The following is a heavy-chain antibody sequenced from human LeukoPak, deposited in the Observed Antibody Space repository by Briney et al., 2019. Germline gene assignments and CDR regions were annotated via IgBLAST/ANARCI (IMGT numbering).Heavy chain of an antibody. Sequence: PGGSLRLSCAASGFTFSSYWMSWVRQAPGKGLEWVANIKPDGSEKYHVDSVKGRFTISRDNAKNSLYLQMNSLRAEDTAMYYCARTYYYDTGGSLSGYWGQGTLVTVSS. V-gene: IGHV3-7*04. CDR2: IKPDGSEK. CDR1: GFTFSSYW. J-gene: IGHJ4*02. D-gene: IGHD3-22*01. CDR3: ARTYYYDTGGSLSGY.